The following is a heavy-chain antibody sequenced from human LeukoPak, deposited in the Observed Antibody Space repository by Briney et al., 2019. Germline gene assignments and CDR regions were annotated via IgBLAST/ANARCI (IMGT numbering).Heavy chain of an antibody. J-gene: IGHJ5*02. CDR1: GYTFTSYY. Sequence: ASVKVSCKASGYTFTSYYMHWVRQAPGQGLEWMGIINPIGGSTIYAQKFQGRVTMTRDTSTSTVYMELSSLRSEDTAVYYCARGWFGEFSWFDPWGQGTLVTVSS. V-gene: IGHV1-46*01. CDR3: ARGWFGEFSWFDP. CDR2: INPIGGST. D-gene: IGHD3-10*01.